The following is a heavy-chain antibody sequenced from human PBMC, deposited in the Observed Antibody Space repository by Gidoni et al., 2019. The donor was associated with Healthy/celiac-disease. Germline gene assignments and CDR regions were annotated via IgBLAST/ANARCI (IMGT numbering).Heavy chain of an antibody. V-gene: IGHV1-18*04. CDR2: ISAYNGNT. CDR3: ARDWVGATNSDAFDI. D-gene: IGHD1-26*01. Sequence: QVQLVQSGAEAKKAGASVKVSCKASGYTLTCYGISWVRQAPGQGLEWTGWISAYNGNTNYAQKLQGRVTMTTDTSTSTAYMELRSLRSDDTAVYYCARDWVGATNSDAFDIWGQGTMVTVSS. CDR1: GYTLTCYG. J-gene: IGHJ3*02.